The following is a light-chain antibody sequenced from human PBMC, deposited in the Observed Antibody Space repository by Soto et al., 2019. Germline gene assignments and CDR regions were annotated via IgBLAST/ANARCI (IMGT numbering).Light chain of an antibody. CDR3: SSYAGSSNV. V-gene: IGLV2-8*01. CDR2: EVN. J-gene: IGLJ1*01. CDR1: SSDIGGYNY. Sequence: ISCTGTSSDIGGYNYVSWYQQHPGKAPKLMIYEVNKRPSGVPDRFSGSKSGSTASLTVSGLQAEDEADYYCSSYAGSSNVFGTGTKVTVL.